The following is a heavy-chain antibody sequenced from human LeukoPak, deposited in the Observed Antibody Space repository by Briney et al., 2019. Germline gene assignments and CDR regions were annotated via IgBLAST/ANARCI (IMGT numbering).Heavy chain of an antibody. Sequence: GGSLRLSCVTSGFSFSSYAINWVRQAPGKGLEWVSAVTGNGRSIYYADSVKGRFTISRDNAKNSLFLQMNSLRAEDTAVYYCARSYYDSSGYYYGYWGQGTQVTVSS. CDR1: GFSFSSYA. CDR2: VTGNGRSI. D-gene: IGHD3-22*01. CDR3: ARSYYDSSGYYYGY. J-gene: IGHJ4*02. V-gene: IGHV3-21*06.